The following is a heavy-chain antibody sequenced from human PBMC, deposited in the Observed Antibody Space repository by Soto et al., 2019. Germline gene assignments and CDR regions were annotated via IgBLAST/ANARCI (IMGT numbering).Heavy chain of an antibody. J-gene: IGHJ6*02. D-gene: IGHD2-15*01. V-gene: IGHV3-30-3*01. Sequence: QVQLVESGGGVVQPGRSLRLSCAASGFTFSSYAMHWVRQAPGKGLEWVAVISYDGSNKYYADSVKGRFTISRDNSKNTLYLQTNSLRAEDTAVYYCARMASFYCSGGSCYPPYGMDVWGQGTTVTVSS. CDR2: ISYDGSNK. CDR1: GFTFSSYA. CDR3: ARMASFYCSGGSCYPPYGMDV.